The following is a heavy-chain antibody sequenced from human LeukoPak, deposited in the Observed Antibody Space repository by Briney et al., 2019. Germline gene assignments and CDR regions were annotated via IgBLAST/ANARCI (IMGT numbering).Heavy chain of an antibody. CDR1: GFTFSNAW. Sequence: GGSLRLSCAASGFTFSNAWMTWVRQAPGQGLDWVGRIKARTDGGTTDYAAPVKGRFTISRDDSKNTLYLQMNSLRAEDTAMYYCARLGPYYFDNWGQGTLVTVSS. V-gene: IGHV3-15*01. CDR2: IKARTDGGTT. CDR3: ARLGPYYFDN. J-gene: IGHJ4*02. D-gene: IGHD2-21*01.